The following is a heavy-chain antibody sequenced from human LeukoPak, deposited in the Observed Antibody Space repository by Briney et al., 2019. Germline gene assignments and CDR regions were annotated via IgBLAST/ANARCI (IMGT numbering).Heavy chain of an antibody. J-gene: IGHJ4*02. CDR1: GFTFRDYD. V-gene: IGHV3-11*01. Sequence: PGGSLRLSCAASGFTFRDYDMTWIRQAPGKGLEWVSYISSSDRTIYNAESVKGRFTISRDNAKNSLYLQMNSLRAEDTAVYYCARAPTYGSGSSFDYWGQGTLVTVSS. D-gene: IGHD3-10*01. CDR2: ISSSDRTI. CDR3: ARAPTYGSGSSFDY.